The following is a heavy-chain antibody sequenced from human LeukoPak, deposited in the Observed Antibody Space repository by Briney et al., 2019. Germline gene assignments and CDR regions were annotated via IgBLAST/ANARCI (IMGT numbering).Heavy chain of an antibody. CDR1: GDSISSYY. D-gene: IGHD5-18*01. Sequence: SETLSLTCTVSGDSISSYYWSWIRQPPGKGLEWIGEINHSGSTNYNPSLKSRVTISVDTSKNQFSLKLSSVTAADTAMYYCARGVYSYGPDYWGQGTLVTVSS. CDR2: INHSGST. CDR3: ARGVYSYGPDY. V-gene: IGHV4-34*01. J-gene: IGHJ4*02.